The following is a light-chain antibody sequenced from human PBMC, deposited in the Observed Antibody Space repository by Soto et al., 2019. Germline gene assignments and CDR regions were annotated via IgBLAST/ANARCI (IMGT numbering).Light chain of an antibody. CDR3: SSYTSSSTRV. CDR2: DVS. Sequence: QSALTQPASVSGSPGQSITISCTGTSSDVGGYNYVSWYQQHPGKAPKLMIYDVSNRPSGVSNRFSGSKSGNTASLTISGLPAEDEAGYYCSSYTSSSTRVFGGGTKLTVL. V-gene: IGLV2-14*01. CDR1: SSDVGGYNY. J-gene: IGLJ2*01.